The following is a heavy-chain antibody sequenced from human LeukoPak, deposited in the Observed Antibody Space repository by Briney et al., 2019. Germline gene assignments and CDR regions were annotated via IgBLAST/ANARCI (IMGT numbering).Heavy chain of an antibody. CDR1: GGSISSSS. D-gene: IGHD6-13*01. V-gene: IGHV3-21*01. CDR2: ISSSSSYI. Sequence: ETLSLTCTVSGGSISSSSYYWGWIRRPPGKGLEWVSSISSSSSYIYYADSVKGRFTISRDNAKNSLYLQMNSLRAEDTAVYYCGPGVGSSWYLAYWGQGTLVTVSS. J-gene: IGHJ4*02. CDR3: GPGVGSSWYLAY.